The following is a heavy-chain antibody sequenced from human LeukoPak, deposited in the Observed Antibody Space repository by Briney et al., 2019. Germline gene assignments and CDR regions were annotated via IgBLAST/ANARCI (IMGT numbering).Heavy chain of an antibody. V-gene: IGHV3-74*01. D-gene: IGHD4-23*01. CDR2: ISPDGSTI. CDR1: GFTFSGYW. Sequence: PGGSLRLSCEASGFTFSGYWMHWVRQAPGKGLVWVSRISPDGSTISYADSVKGRFTISRDNAKNTLYLEMNSLRAEDTAMYYCARDKYGGNSNAFDIWGQGTMVTVSS. J-gene: IGHJ3*02. CDR3: ARDKYGGNSNAFDI.